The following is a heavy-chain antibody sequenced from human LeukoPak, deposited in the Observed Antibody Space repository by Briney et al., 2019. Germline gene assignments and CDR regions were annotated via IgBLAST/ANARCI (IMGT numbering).Heavy chain of an antibody. CDR1: GGSISSYY. D-gene: IGHD7-27*01. J-gene: IGHJ6*02. CDR3: ARGYLWNWGNYYYYYSMDV. CDR2: IYTSGST. V-gene: IGHV4-4*07. Sequence: SETLSLTCTVSGGSISSYYWSWIRQPAGKGLEWIGRIYTSGSTNYNPSLKSRVTMSVDTSKNQFSLKLSSVTAADTAVYYCARGYLWNWGNYYYYYSMDVWGQGTTVTVSS.